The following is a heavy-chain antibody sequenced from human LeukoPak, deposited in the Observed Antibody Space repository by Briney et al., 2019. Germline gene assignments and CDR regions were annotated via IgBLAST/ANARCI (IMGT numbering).Heavy chain of an antibody. Sequence: GGSLRLSCAASGFTFSSYGMHWVRQAPGKGLEWVAVISYDGSNKYYADSVKGRFTISRDNSKNTLYLQMNSLRAEDTAVYYCAKDRFSLIIVGALNFDYWGQGTLVTVSS. V-gene: IGHV3-30*18. J-gene: IGHJ4*02. D-gene: IGHD1-26*01. CDR1: GFTFSSYG. CDR2: ISYDGSNK. CDR3: AKDRFSLIIVGALNFDY.